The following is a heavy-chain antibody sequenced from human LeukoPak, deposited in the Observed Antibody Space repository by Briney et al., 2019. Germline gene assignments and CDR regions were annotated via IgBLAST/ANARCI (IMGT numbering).Heavy chain of an antibody. D-gene: IGHD4-23*01. CDR1: GFTFSSYA. CDR3: ARLSTVADAFDI. CDR2: ISGSGGST. Sequence: GGSLRLSCAASGFTFSSYAMSWVRQAPGKGLEWVSAISGSGGSTYYADSVKGRFTISRDNSKNTLYLQMNSLRAEDTAVYYCARLSTVADAFDIWGQGTMVTVSS. J-gene: IGHJ3*02. V-gene: IGHV3-23*01.